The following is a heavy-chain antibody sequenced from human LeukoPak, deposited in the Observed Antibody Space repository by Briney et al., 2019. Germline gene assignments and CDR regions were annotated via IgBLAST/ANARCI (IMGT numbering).Heavy chain of an antibody. CDR2: ISYDGSNK. CDR3: ARAVDGYANLEFDY. V-gene: IGHV3-30*03. CDR1: GFTFSSYG. D-gene: IGHD5-24*01. Sequence: PGGSLRLSCAASGFTFSSYGMHWVRQAPGKGLEWVAVISYDGSNKYYADSVKGRFTISRDNSKNTLYLQMNSLRAEDTAVYYCARAVDGYANLEFDYWGQGTLVTVSS. J-gene: IGHJ4*02.